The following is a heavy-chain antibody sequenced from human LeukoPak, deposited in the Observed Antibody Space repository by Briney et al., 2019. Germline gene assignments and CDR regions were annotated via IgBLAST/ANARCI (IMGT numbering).Heavy chain of an antibody. Sequence: PSETLSLTCTVSSGSISTYYWSWIRQSPGTGLEWIGYIYYSGTTKNNPSLKSRVTISVDTSKKQFSLRLGSVTPADTAVYYCARHRKGDPDAFDVWGQGTVVTVAS. CDR2: IYYSGTT. J-gene: IGHJ3*01. V-gene: IGHV4-59*01. CDR3: ARHRKGDPDAFDV. CDR1: SGSISTYY.